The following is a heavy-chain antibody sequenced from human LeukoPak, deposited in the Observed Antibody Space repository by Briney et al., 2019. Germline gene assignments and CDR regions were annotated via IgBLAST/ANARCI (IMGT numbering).Heavy chain of an antibody. CDR1: GGSISSFY. J-gene: IGHJ4*02. D-gene: IGHD2-15*01. V-gene: IGHV4-4*07. CDR2: IYSSGNT. Sequence: SETLSLTCTISGGSISSFYWSWIRQPAGKGLEWIGRIYSSGNTNYNPSLKSRVTMSVDTSKNQFSLKLSSVTAADTAVYYCAREVVIAATYDYWGQGTLVTVSS. CDR3: AREVVIAATYDY.